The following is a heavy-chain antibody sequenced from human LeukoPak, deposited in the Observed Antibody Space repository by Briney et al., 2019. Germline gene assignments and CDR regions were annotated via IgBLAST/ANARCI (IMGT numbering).Heavy chain of an antibody. CDR1: GFTFSSYG. CDR2: IRYDGSNK. Sequence: GGSLRLSCAASGFTFSSYGMHWVRQAPGKGLEWVAFIRYDGSNKYYADSVKGRFTISRDNSKNTLYLQMNGLRGEDTAVYSCAKDGDRKVTVLDYWGQGTLVTVSS. V-gene: IGHV3-30*02. J-gene: IGHJ4*02. CDR3: AKDGDRKVTVLDY. D-gene: IGHD1-14*01.